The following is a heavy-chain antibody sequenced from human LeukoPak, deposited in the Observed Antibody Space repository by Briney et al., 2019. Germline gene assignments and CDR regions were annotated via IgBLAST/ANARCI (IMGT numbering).Heavy chain of an antibody. CDR3: ARDRGGYTYSPDY. J-gene: IGHJ4*02. Sequence: SETLSLTCAVSGGSISSNNWWSWVRPSPEEGLGWIGEIYRDGSTNYNPSLKRRVTTPMDKSKNQLSLKRTLATAAATAVYYCARDRGGYTYSPDYWGQGTLVTVSS. V-gene: IGHV4-4*02. D-gene: IGHD5-18*01. CDR2: IYRDGST. CDR1: GGSISSNNW.